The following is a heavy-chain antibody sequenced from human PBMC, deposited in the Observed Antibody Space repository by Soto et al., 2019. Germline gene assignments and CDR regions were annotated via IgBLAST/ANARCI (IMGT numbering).Heavy chain of an antibody. CDR1: GFTFSSYG. J-gene: IGHJ6*03. D-gene: IGHD3-3*01. CDR2: IWYDGSNK. V-gene: IGHV3-33*01. CDR3: ARSPYYDFWSGYPNYYYYYMDV. Sequence: GGSLRLSCAASGFTFSSYGMHWVRQAPGKGLEWVAVIWYDGSNKYYADSVKGRFTISRDNSKNTLYLQMNSLRAEDTAVYYCARSPYYDFWSGYPNYYYYYMDVWGKGTTVTVSS.